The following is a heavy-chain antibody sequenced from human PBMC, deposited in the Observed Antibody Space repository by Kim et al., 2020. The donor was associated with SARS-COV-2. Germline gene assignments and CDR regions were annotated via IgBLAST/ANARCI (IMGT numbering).Heavy chain of an antibody. V-gene: IGHV3-30*07. CDR3: ARDYYDSSGYSYLFDY. D-gene: IGHD3-22*01. Sequence: SVKGRFTISRDNSKNTRYLQMNSLRAEDTAVYYCARDYYDSSGYSYLFDYWGQGTLVTVSS. J-gene: IGHJ4*02.